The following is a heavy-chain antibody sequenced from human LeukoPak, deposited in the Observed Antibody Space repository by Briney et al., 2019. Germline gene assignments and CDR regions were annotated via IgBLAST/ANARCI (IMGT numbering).Heavy chain of an antibody. CDR2: FDPEDGET. CDR1: GYTLTELS. CDR3: ATNIEYYYDSSGYFDY. J-gene: IGHJ4*02. V-gene: IGHV1-24*01. Sequence: ASVKVSCKVSGYTLTELSMHWVRQAPGKGLEWMGGFDPEDGETIYEQKFQGRVTMTEDTSTDTAYMELSSLRSEDTAVYYCATNIEYYYDSSGYFDYWGQGTLVTVSS. D-gene: IGHD3-22*01.